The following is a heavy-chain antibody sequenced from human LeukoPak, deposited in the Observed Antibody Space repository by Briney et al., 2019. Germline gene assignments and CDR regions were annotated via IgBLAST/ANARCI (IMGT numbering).Heavy chain of an antibody. CDR1: GFTFTNFP. J-gene: IGHJ4*02. CDR2: ISGTGDNT. D-gene: IGHD5-18*01. Sequence: GGSLRLSCAASGFTFTNFPMTWVRQAPGKGLAWVSSISGTGDNTYYADSVKGRFTISRHNSKNTLYLQMNSLRAEDTAVYYCARGGYYTAMVYFDYWGQGTLVTVSS. V-gene: IGHV3-23*01. CDR3: ARGGYYTAMVYFDY.